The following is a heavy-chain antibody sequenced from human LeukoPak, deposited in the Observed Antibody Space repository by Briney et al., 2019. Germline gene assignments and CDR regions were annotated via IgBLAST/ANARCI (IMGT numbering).Heavy chain of an antibody. CDR3: AKEVVVAATAGYYYYGMDV. J-gene: IGHJ6*02. CDR2: ISYDGSNK. CDR1: GFTFSSYG. Sequence: GGSLRLSCAASGFTFSSYGMHWVRQAPGKGLEWVAVISYDGSNKYYADSVKGRFTISRDNSKNTLYLQMNSLRAEDTAVYYCAKEVVVAATAGYYYYGMDVWGQGTTVTVSS. D-gene: IGHD2-15*01. V-gene: IGHV3-30*18.